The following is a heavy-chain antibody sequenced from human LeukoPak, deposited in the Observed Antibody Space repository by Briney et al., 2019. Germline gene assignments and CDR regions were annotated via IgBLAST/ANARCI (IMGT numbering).Heavy chain of an antibody. J-gene: IGHJ4*02. CDR2: IQDDGSPK. CDR3: ARDYGSRSYGLDY. V-gene: IGHV3-30*02. CDR1: GFTFRRFG. D-gene: IGHD3-10*01. Sequence: GGSLRLSCGASGFTFRRFGMHWVRRAPGKGLEWVAFIQDDGSPKYYAGSVKGRFSISRDNSKNTMYLQMNSLRAEDTALYYCARDYGSRSYGLDYWGQGTLVTVSS.